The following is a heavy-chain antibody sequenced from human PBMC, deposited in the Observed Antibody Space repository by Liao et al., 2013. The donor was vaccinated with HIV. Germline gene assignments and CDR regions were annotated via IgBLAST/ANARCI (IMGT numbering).Heavy chain of an antibody. CDR1: GFSISNYY. V-gene: IGHV4-4*07. D-gene: IGHD3-10*01. Sequence: QVQLQESGPGLVKPSETLSLTCTVSGFSISNYYWSWIRQPAGKGLEWIGRIYSSGSANYNPSLKSRVTMSVDTSKNQFSLKLSSVTAADTAVYYCARLDTMLPGVVITPDYWGQGTLVTVSS. CDR2: IYSSGSA. J-gene: IGHJ4*02. CDR3: ARLDTMLPGVVITPDY.